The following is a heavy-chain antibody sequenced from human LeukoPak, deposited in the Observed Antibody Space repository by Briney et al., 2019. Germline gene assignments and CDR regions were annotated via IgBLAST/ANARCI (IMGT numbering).Heavy chain of an antibody. CDR3: ARGPPIYGSGSYYSWFDP. V-gene: IGHV4-34*01. J-gene: IGHJ5*02. CDR2: INHSGST. CDR1: GGSFSGYY. Sequence: SETLSLTCAVYGGSFSGYYWSWIRQLPGKGLEWIGEINHSGSTNYNPSLKSRVTISVDTSKNQFSLKLSSVTAADMAVYYCARGPPIYGSGSYYSWFDPWGQGTLVTVSS. D-gene: IGHD3-10*01.